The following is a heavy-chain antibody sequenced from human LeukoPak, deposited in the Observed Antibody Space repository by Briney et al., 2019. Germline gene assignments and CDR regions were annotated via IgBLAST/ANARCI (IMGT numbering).Heavy chain of an antibody. CDR1: GGTFGSYA. D-gene: IGHD3-10*01. V-gene: IGHV1-69*05. Sequence: ASVKVSCKASGGTFGSYAISWVRQAPGQGLEWMGGIIPIFGTANYAQKLQGRVTMTTDTSTSTAYMELRGLRSDDTAVYYCARATMVRGVKPMDVWGKGTTVTISS. CDR2: IIPIFGTA. J-gene: IGHJ6*03. CDR3: ARATMVRGVKPMDV.